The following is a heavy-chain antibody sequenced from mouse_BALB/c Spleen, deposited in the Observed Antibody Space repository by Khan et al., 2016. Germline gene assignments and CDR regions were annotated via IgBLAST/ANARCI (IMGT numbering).Heavy chain of an antibody. CDR3: ARYRYYYGSSRYFDV. D-gene: IGHD1-1*01. CDR1: GYTFTNYG. V-gene: IGHV9-3-1*01. Sequence: QIQLVQSGPELKKPGKTVKISCKASGYTFTNYGMNWVKQAPGKGLKWMGWINTYSGESTYADDFKGRFAFSLENSDNTDYLQINNLKNKDTATYFCARYRYYYGSSRYFDVWGAGTTVTVSS. CDR2: INTYSGES. J-gene: IGHJ1*01.